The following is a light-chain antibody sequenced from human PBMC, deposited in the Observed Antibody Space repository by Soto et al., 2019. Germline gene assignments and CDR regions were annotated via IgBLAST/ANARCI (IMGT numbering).Light chain of an antibody. CDR1: SSDVGGYNY. J-gene: IGLJ2*01. Sequence: QSALTQPPSASGSPGQSVTISCTGTSSDVGGYNYVSWYQQHPGKAPKLMIYEVSKRPSGVPDRFSGSKSGNTASLTVSGLQAEDEADYYCQSFDTSLGRSVFGGGTKVTVL. CDR3: QSFDTSLGRSV. CDR2: EVS. V-gene: IGLV2-8*01.